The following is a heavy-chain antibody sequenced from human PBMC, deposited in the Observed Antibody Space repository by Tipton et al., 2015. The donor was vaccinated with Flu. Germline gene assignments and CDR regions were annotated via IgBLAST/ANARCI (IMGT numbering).Heavy chain of an antibody. CDR2: IWYDGSNK. CDR1: GFTFSSYG. V-gene: IGHV3-33*06. Sequence: SGFTFSSYGMHWVRQAPGKGLEWVAVIWYDGSNKYYADSVKGRFTISRDNSKNTLYLQMNSPRAEDTAVYYCAKDHGGYDWVGYYFDYWGQGTLVTVSS. J-gene: IGHJ4*02. D-gene: IGHD5-12*01. CDR3: AKDHGGYDWVGYYFDY.